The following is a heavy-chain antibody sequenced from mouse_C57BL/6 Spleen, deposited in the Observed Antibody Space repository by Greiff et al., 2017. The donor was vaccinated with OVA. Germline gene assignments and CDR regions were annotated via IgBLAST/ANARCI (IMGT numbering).Heavy chain of an antibody. CDR2: IYPGSGST. CDR1: GYTFTSYW. Sequence: QVQLQQPGAELVKPGASVKMSCKASGYTFTSYWITWVKQRPGQGLEWIGDIYPGSGSTNYNEKFKSKATLTVDTSSSTAYMQLSSLTSEDSAVYYCARYNYGSLCAMDDWGQGTSVTVSS. CDR3: ARYNYGSLCAMDD. V-gene: IGHV1-55*01. J-gene: IGHJ4*01. D-gene: IGHD1-1*01.